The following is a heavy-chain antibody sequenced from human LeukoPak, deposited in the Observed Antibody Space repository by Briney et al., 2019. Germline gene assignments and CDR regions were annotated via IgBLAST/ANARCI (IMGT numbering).Heavy chain of an antibody. CDR2: ISGSGGST. V-gene: IGHV3-23*01. D-gene: IGHD3-16*01. CDR1: GFTFSSYA. CDR3: ARTGSNFRGTGGGGFAP. J-gene: IGHJ5*02. Sequence: AGGSLRLSCAASGFTFSSYAMSWVRQAPGKGLEWVSTISGSGGSTNYADSVKGRFSISRDNSKNTLYLQMNSLRAEDTAVYYCARTGSNFRGTGGGGFAPGGQGPLVTVS.